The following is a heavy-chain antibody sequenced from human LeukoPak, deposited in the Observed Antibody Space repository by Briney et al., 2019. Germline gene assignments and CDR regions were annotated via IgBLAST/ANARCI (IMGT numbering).Heavy chain of an antibody. CDR2: INSDGSST. D-gene: IGHD4-17*01. CDR1: GFTFSSYW. J-gene: IGHJ6*03. CDR3: ARDWQTVDGNYYYMDV. V-gene: IGHV3-74*01. Sequence: PGGSLRLSCAASGFTFSSYWMHWVRQAPGKGLVWVSRINSDGSSTSYADSVKGRFTISRDNAKNTLYLQMNSLRAEDTAVYYCARDWQTVDGNYYYMDVWGKGTTVTISS.